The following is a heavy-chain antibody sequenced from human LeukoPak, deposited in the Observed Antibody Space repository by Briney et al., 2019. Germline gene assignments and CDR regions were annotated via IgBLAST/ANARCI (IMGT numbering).Heavy chain of an antibody. CDR2: ISSSSSSM. CDR3: VRGSCGSTSSAFDY. CDR1: VFTFSCYS. Sequence: GGSLRLSRAASVFTFSCYSMNWVRQAPGKGLEWVSYISSSSSSMYYADSVKGLFTISRDTAKNSLYLQMNSLRDEDTAVYYCVRGSCGSTSSAFDYWRQGTLVTVSS. D-gene: IGHD2-2*01. V-gene: IGHV3-48*02. J-gene: IGHJ4*02.